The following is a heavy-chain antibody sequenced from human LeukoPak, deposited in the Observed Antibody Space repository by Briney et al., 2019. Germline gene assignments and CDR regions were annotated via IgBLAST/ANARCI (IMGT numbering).Heavy chain of an antibody. CDR2: INHSGST. CDR1: GGSFSGYY. Sequence: SETLSLTCAVYGGSFSGYYWSWIRQPPGKGLEWIGEINHSGSTNSNPSLKSRVTISVDTSKNQFSLKLSSVTAADTAVYYCAREPYYYDSSGYHKGYFDYWGQGTLVTVSS. J-gene: IGHJ4*02. D-gene: IGHD3-22*01. V-gene: IGHV4-34*01. CDR3: AREPYYYDSSGYHKGYFDY.